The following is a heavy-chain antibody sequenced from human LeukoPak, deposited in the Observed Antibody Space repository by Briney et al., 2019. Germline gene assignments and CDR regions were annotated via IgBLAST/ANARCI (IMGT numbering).Heavy chain of an antibody. V-gene: IGHV1-24*01. D-gene: IGHD3-10*01. CDR1: GYTLTELS. CDR2: FDPEDGET. CDR3: ALGMVRGTRDLN. J-gene: IGHJ4*02. Sequence: ASVKVSCKVSGYTLTELSMHWVRQAPGKGLEWMGGFDPEDGETIYAQKFQGRVTMTEDTSTDTAYMELSSLRSEDTAVYYCALGMVRGTRDLNWGQGTLVTVSS.